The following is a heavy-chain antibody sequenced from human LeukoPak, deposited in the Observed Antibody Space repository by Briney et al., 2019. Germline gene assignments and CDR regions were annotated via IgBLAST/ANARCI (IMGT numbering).Heavy chain of an antibody. CDR3: AKGNGYSYGRYYFDY. D-gene: IGHD5-18*01. Sequence: GGSLRLSCAASGFTFSSYEMYWVRQAPGKGLEWVSYISSSGSTIYYADSVKGRFTISRDNAKNSLYLQMNSLRAEDTAVYYCAKGNGYSYGRYYFDYWGQGTLVTVSS. V-gene: IGHV3-48*03. CDR1: GFTFSSYE. CDR2: ISSSGSTI. J-gene: IGHJ4*02.